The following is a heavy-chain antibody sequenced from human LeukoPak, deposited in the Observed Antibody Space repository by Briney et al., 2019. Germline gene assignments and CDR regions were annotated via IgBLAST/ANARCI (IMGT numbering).Heavy chain of an antibody. CDR2: IHYSGST. Sequence: SETLSLTCTVSGGSISSYLWSWIRQPPGKGLEWIGYIHYSGSTNYNPSLRSRVTISVDTSKNQFSLKLSSATAADTAVYFCARRAINSVMFDYWGQGTLVTVSS. J-gene: IGHJ4*02. D-gene: IGHD3-16*01. CDR3: ARRAINSVMFDY. V-gene: IGHV4-59*08. CDR1: GGSISSYL.